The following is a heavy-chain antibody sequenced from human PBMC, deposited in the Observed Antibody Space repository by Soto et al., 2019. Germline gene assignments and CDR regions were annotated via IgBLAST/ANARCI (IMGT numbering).Heavy chain of an antibody. CDR2: IQEDGSEK. D-gene: IGHD3-16*01. Sequence: EVQLVESGGGLVQPGGSLRLSCAASEFSFSSYWMSWVRQAPGKGLEWVANIQEDGSEKNYVDSVKGRFTISRDNAKNSLYLQMNSLRAEDTAVYYCARDNVGGYFDYWGQGTLVTVSS. V-gene: IGHV3-7*01. J-gene: IGHJ4*02. CDR3: ARDNVGGYFDY. CDR1: EFSFSSYW.